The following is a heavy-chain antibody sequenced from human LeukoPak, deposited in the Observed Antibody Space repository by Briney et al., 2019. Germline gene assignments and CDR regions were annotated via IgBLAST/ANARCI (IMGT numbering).Heavy chain of an antibody. J-gene: IGHJ4*02. D-gene: IGHD3-9*01. CDR3: AKWGDYDVLTGYYASDY. V-gene: IGHV3-23*01. Sequence: PGGTLRLTCAASGFTFSSYAMSWVRQAPGKGLEWVSAISGRGGTTYYAASVKGRFTISRDTSKNTLYLQTNSLRAEDTAVYNCAKWGDYDVLTGYYASDYWGQGSLVTV. CDR2: ISGRGGTT. CDR1: GFTFSSYA.